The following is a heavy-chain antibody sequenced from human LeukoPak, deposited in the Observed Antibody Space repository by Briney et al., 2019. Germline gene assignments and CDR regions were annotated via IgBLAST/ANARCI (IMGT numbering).Heavy chain of an antibody. D-gene: IGHD3-22*01. CDR2: ISTNTGNP. J-gene: IGHJ4*02. CDR3: ARFYDSSGYPEFDY. Sequence: ASVKVSCKASGYTFTSYAMNWVRQAPGQGLEWMGWISTNTGNPTYAQGFTGRFVFSLDISVSTAYLQISSLKAEDTAVYYCARFYDSSGYPEFDYWGQGTLVTVSS. CDR1: GYTFTSYA. V-gene: IGHV7-4-1*02.